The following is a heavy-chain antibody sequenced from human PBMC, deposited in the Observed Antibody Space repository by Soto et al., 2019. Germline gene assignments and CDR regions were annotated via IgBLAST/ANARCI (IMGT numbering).Heavy chain of an antibody. CDR2: ISYSGST. Sequence: SETLSLTCSVSGGAISSGDFYWSWIRQPPGRGLERIGYISYSGSTYYNTSLKSRVTISVDTSKNQFSLKLSSVTAADTAVYYCARGGPTGGSYKYNWFDPWGQGTLVTVSS. V-gene: IGHV4-30-4*01. D-gene: IGHD2-15*01. CDR1: GGAISSGDFY. J-gene: IGHJ5*02. CDR3: ARGGPTGGSYKYNWFDP.